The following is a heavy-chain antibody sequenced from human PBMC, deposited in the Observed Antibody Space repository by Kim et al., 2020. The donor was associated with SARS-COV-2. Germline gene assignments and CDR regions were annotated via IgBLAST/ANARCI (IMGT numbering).Heavy chain of an antibody. CDR1: GFTFDDYG. CDR2: INWNGGST. CDR3: ARSSHRGMRIPSVLSAFDI. Sequence: GGSLRLSCAASGFTFDDYGMSWVRQAPGKGLEWVSGINWNGGSTGYADSVKGRFTIPRDNAKNSLYLQMNSLRAEDTALYHCARSSHRGMRIPSVLSAFDIWGQGTMVTVSS. J-gene: IGHJ3*02. V-gene: IGHV3-20*01. D-gene: IGHD3-16*01.